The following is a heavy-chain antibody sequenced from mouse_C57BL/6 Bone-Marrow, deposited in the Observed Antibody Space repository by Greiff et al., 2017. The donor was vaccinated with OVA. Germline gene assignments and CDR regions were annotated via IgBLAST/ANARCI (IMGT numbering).Heavy chain of an antibody. CDR1: GYTFTSYW. V-gene: IGHV1-55*01. Sequence: QVQLQQPGAELVKPGASVKMSCKASGYTFTSYWITWVKQRPGQGLEWIGDIYPGSGSTNYNEKFKSKATLTVDTSSSTAYMQLSSLTSEDSAVYYCARGVYYCGSSHWYFDVWGTGTTVTVSS. CDR3: ARGVYYCGSSHWYFDV. D-gene: IGHD1-1*01. J-gene: IGHJ1*03. CDR2: IYPGSGST.